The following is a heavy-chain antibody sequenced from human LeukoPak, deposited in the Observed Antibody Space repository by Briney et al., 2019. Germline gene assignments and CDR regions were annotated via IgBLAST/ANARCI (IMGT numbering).Heavy chain of an antibody. CDR2: IVPILGIA. V-gene: IGHV1-69*04. D-gene: IGHD6-19*01. Sequence: GSSVKVSCKASGCTFSSYAISWVRQAPGQGLEWMGRIVPILGIANYAQKFQGRVTITADKSTSTAYMELSSLRSEDTAVYYCARAGIAVAGLGGYYGMDVWGQGTTVTVSS. CDR1: GCTFSSYA. J-gene: IGHJ6*02. CDR3: ARAGIAVAGLGGYYGMDV.